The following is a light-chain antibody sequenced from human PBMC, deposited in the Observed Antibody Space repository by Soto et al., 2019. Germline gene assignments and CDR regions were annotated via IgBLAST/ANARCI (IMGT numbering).Light chain of an antibody. Sequence: DIVMTQSPDSLSVSLGERATINCKSSQSVLYSSNNKNYLAWYQQKPGQPPKVLIYWASTRGSGVPDRFSGSVSGTDFTLTISSLWPEDVAVYFCQQYYSTPFTFGPGTKVDF. CDR1: QSVLYSSNNKNY. CDR2: WAS. J-gene: IGKJ3*01. CDR3: QQYYSTPFT. V-gene: IGKV4-1*01.